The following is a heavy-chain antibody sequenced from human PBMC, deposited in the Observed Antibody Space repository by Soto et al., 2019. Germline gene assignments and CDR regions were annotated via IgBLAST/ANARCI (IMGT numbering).Heavy chain of an antibody. V-gene: IGHV4-31*03. Sequence: PSETLSLTCTVSGGSISSGGYYWSWIRQHPGKGLEWIGYIYYSGSTYYNPSLKSRVTISVDTSKNQFSLKLSSVTAADTAVYYCARDANRSGGLISYNWFDPWGQGTLVTVSS. D-gene: IGHD2-15*01. CDR3: ARDANRSGGLISYNWFDP. J-gene: IGHJ5*02. CDR1: GGSISSGGYY. CDR2: IYYSGST.